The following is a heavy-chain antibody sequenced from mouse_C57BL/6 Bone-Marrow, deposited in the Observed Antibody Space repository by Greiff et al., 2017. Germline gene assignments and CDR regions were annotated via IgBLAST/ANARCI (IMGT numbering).Heavy chain of an antibody. J-gene: IGHJ3*01. CDR1: GFSFSSYG. CDR2: ISSGGSYT. D-gene: IGHD2-2*01. Sequence: EVQLVVSGGDLVKPGGSLKLSCAASGFSFSSYGMSWVRLTPAKRLEWVATISSGGSYTYYPDSVMGRFTISSDNAKNTQYLPMSSLKSEDTAMYYCARRRLAWFAYWGQGTLVTVSA. V-gene: IGHV5-6*01. CDR3: ARRRLAWFAY.